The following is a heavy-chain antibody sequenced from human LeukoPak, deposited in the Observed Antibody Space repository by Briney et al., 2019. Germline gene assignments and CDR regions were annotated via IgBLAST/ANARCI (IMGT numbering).Heavy chain of an antibody. V-gene: IGHV4-59*12. D-gene: IGHD3-10*01. CDR3: ARVVGSGKHNWFDP. Sequence: SETLSLTCTVSGGSISSYYWSWIRQPPGKGLEWIGYIYHSGSTYYNPSLKSRVTISVDRSKNQFSLKLSSVTAADTAVYYCARVVGSGKHNWFDPWGQGTLVTVSS. J-gene: IGHJ5*02. CDR2: IYHSGST. CDR1: GGSISSYY.